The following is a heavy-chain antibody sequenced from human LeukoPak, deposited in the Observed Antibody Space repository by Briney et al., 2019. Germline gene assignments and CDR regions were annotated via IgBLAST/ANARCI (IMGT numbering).Heavy chain of an antibody. Sequence: ASVKVSCKASGYTFTSYYMHWVRQAPGQGLEWMGTINPSGGSTSYAQKFQGRVTMTRDTSTSTVYMELSSLRSEDTAVYYCARSIAARPREVYGMDVWGQGTTVTVSS. CDR2: INPSGGST. CDR1: GYTFTSYY. D-gene: IGHD6-6*01. V-gene: IGHV1-46*01. J-gene: IGHJ6*02. CDR3: ARSIAARPREVYGMDV.